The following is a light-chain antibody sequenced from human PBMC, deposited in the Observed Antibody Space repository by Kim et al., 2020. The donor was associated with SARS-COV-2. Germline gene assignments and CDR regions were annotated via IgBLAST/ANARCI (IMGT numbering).Light chain of an antibody. V-gene: IGLV3-21*04. J-gene: IGLJ2*01. Sequence: SYELTQPPSVSVAPGQTARITCGGNNIGTKNVHWYRQKAGQASVLVIYYDHDRPSGIPERFSGSNSGNTATLTISRVEAEDEADYYCQVWDSNSDPVVFGGGNQVTV. CDR2: YDH. CDR3: QVWDSNSDPVV. CDR1: NIGTKN.